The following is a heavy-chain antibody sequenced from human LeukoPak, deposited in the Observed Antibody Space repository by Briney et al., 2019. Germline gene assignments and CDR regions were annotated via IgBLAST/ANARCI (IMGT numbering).Heavy chain of an antibody. D-gene: IGHD5-24*01. Sequence: GASLRLSCAASGFTFSSYAMSRVRQAPGKGLEWVSAISGSGGSTYYADSVKGRFTISRDNSKNTLYLQMNSLRAEDTAVYYCAKSLGRWLPYGMDVWGQGTTVTASS. CDR3: AKSLGRWLPYGMDV. CDR1: GFTFSSYA. J-gene: IGHJ6*02. V-gene: IGHV3-23*01. CDR2: ISGSGGST.